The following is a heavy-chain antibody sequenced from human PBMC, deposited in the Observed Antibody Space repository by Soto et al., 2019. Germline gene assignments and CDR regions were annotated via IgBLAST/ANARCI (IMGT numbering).Heavy chain of an antibody. Sequence: QVQLVQSGAEVKKPGSSVKVSCKASGGTFSSYTISWVRQAPGQGLEWMGRIIPILGIANYAQKFQGRVTLPADKATNTATRELGRLRSEGTGVEYCAREGIGYCSSATCYRHNYYYYGMDVSGQGTTVIVTS. V-gene: IGHV1-69*08. J-gene: IGHJ6*02. CDR1: GGTFSSYT. D-gene: IGHD2-2*02. CDR2: IIPILGIA. CDR3: AREGIGYCSSATCYRHNYYYYGMDV.